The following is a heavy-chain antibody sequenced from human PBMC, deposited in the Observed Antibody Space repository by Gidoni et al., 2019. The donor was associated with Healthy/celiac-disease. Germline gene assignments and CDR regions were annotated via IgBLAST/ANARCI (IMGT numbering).Heavy chain of an antibody. CDR1: GFTFSSYA. V-gene: IGHV3-30-3*01. CDR3: ARGYAVLAAAGADY. D-gene: IGHD6-13*01. J-gene: IGHJ4*02. CDR2: ISYDGSNK. Sequence: QVQLVESGGGVVQPGRSLRLSCAASGFTFSSYAMHWVRQAPGKGLEWVAVISYDGSNKYYADSVKGRFTISRDNSKNTLYLQMNSLRAEDTAVYYCARGYAVLAAAGADYWGQGTLVTVSS.